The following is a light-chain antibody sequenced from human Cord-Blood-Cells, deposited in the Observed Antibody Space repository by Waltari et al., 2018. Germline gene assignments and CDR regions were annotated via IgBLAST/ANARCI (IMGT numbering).Light chain of an antibody. Sequence: QSALTHPAPVLGSPGKSTTISSTGTSSDVGAYNLASWSQQHPGKAPKPMIYEGSKRPSGLSNRFSGYTSGNAASLTISGLQAEDEADYYCCSYAGSSTYVFGTGTKVTVL. CDR3: CSYAGSSTYV. CDR1: SSDVGAYNL. CDR2: EGS. V-gene: IGLV2-23*01. J-gene: IGLJ1*01.